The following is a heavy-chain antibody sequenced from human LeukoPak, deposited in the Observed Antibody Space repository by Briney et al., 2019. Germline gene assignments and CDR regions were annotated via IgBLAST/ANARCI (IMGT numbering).Heavy chain of an antibody. J-gene: IGHJ4*02. V-gene: IGHV1-69*13. Sequence: SVKVSCKASGGTFSSYAISWVRQAPGQGLEWMGGIIPIFGTANYAQKFQGRVTITADESTSTAYMELSSLRSEDTAVYYCATDFTVAVAQNYWGQGTLVTVSS. D-gene: IGHD6-19*01. CDR1: GGTFSSYA. CDR2: IIPIFGTA. CDR3: ATDFTVAVAQNY.